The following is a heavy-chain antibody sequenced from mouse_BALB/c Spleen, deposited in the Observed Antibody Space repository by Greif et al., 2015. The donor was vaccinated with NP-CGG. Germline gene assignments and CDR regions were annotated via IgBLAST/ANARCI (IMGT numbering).Heavy chain of an antibody. Sequence: VQLKHSGPDLVKPGASVKISCKASGYSFTGYYMHWVKQSHGKSLEWIGRVNPNNGGTSYNQKFKGKAILTVDKSSSTAYMELRSLTSEDSAVYYCARTYDYDGPYFDYWGQGTTLTVSS. D-gene: IGHD2-4*01. J-gene: IGHJ2*01. CDR1: GYSFTGYY. CDR3: ARTYDYDGPYFDY. V-gene: IGHV1-26*01. CDR2: VNPNNGGT.